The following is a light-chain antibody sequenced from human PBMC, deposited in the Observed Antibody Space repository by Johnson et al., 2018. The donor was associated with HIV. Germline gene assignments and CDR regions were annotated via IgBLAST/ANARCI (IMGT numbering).Light chain of an antibody. CDR1: SSNIGNNY. J-gene: IGLJ1*01. CDR3: GTWDSSLSTYV. V-gene: IGLV1-51*01. Sequence: QSLLTQPPSVSAAPGQKVTISCSGSSSNIGNNYVSWYQQLPGTAPKLLIYDNNKRPSGITDRFSGSKSGTSATLGITGLQTGDEADYYCGTWDSSLSTYVFGTGTKVTVL. CDR2: DNN.